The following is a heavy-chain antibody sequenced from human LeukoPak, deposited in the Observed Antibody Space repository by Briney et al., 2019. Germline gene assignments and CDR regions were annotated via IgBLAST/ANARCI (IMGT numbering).Heavy chain of an antibody. CDR2: IYTSGST. J-gene: IGHJ6*03. V-gene: IGHV4-4*07. CDR3: ARVRITMVRGVITHYYYMDV. Sequence: SETLSLTCTVSGGSISSYYWSWIRQPAGKGLEWIGRIYTSGSTNYNPSLKSRVTMSVDTSKNQFSLKLSPVTAADTAVYYCARVRITMVRGVITHYYYMDVWGKGTTVTVSS. D-gene: IGHD3-10*01. CDR1: GGSISSYY.